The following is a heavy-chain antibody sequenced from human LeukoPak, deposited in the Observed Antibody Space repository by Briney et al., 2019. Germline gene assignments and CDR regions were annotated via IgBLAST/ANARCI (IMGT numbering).Heavy chain of an antibody. J-gene: IGHJ4*02. V-gene: IGHV3-30*18. CDR3: AKEIGYFSGFEH. CDR1: GFDFSDSA. Sequence: PGGSLRLSCAASGFDFSDSAMHWVRQAPGKGLEWVAVISPDGSKRHYVDSVRGRFTISRDNSKDTLDLQMNSLRPEDTAVYYCAKEIGYFSGFEHWGQGSLVTVSS. CDR2: ISPDGSKR. D-gene: IGHD3-10*01.